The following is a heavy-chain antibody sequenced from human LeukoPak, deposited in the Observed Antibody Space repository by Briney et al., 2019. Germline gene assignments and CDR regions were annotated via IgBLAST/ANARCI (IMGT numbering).Heavy chain of an antibody. CDR2: IWYDGSSK. CDR3: ARVGSGSSYDY. CDR1: GFTFSSYG. D-gene: IGHD6-6*01. Sequence: GGSLRLSCAASGFTFSSYGMHWVRQAPGKGLEWVAVIWYDGSSKYYADSVKGRFTISRDNSKNTLYLQMNSLRAEDTAVYYCARVGSGSSYDYWGQGTLVTVSS. V-gene: IGHV3-33*01. J-gene: IGHJ4*02.